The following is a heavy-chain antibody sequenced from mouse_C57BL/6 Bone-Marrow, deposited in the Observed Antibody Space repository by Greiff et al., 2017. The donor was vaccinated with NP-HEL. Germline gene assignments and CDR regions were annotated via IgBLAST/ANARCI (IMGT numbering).Heavy chain of an antibody. V-gene: IGHV1-55*01. CDR1: GYTFTSYW. D-gene: IGHD2-5*01. CDR3: ARPPSYSNFLYYAMDY. J-gene: IGHJ4*01. CDR2: IYPGSGST. Sequence: QVQLQQPGAELVKPGASVKMSCKASGYTFTSYWITWVKQRPGQGLEWIGDIYPGSGSTNYNEKFKSKATLTVDTSSSTAYMQLSSLTSEDSAVYYCARPPSYSNFLYYAMDYWGQGTSVTVSS.